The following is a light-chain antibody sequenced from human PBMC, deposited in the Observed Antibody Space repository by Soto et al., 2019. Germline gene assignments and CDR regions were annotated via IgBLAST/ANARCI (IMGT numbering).Light chain of an antibody. CDR2: QDS. CDR3: QAWDSSTAHYV. CDR1: KLGDKY. J-gene: IGLJ1*01. Sequence: SYELTQPPSVSVSPGQTASITGSGDKLGDKYACWYQQKPGQSPVLVISQDSKRPSGIPERFSGSNSGNTATLTISGTQAMDEADYYCQAWDSSTAHYVFGTGTKVTVL. V-gene: IGLV3-1*01.